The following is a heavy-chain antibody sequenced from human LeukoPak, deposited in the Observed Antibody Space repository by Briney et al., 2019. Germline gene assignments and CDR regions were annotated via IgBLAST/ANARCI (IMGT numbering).Heavy chain of an antibody. CDR2: IYSGGTT. D-gene: IGHD3-22*01. CDR1: GFTVSTNY. V-gene: IGHV3-53*01. CDR3: AKGGGSYYYDSSGYYSH. Sequence: GGSLRLSCAASGFTVSTNYMSWVRQAPGKGLEWVSVIYSGGTTYYADSVKGRFTISRDNSKNTLYLQMNSLRAEDTAVYYCAKGGGSYYYDSSGYYSHWGQGTLVTVSS. J-gene: IGHJ4*02.